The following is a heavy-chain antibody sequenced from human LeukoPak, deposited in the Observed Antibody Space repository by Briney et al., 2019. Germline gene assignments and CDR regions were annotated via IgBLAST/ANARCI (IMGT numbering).Heavy chain of an antibody. CDR1: GLTFSMYA. CDR2: ISSDGGST. V-gene: IGHV3-64*01. Sequence: GGSLILSCAASGLTFSMYAMHWVRQAPGKGLEYVSAISSDGGSTYYANSVKGRFTISRDNSKNTLYLQMGSLRAEDMAVYYCVNYGMDVWGQGTTVTVSS. CDR3: VNYGMDV. J-gene: IGHJ6*02.